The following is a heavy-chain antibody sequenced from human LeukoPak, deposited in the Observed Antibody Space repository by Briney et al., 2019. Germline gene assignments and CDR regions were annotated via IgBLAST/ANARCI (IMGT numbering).Heavy chain of an antibody. CDR2: ISHSGST. J-gene: IGHJ4*02. V-gene: IGHV4-34*01. CDR1: GGSFSGYY. CDR3: AAQDSGYVRLDY. D-gene: IGHD5-12*01. Sequence: TSETPSLTCAVYGGSFSGYYWSWIRQPPGTGLEWIGEISHSGSTNYNPSLKSRVTISVDTSKNQFSLKLSSVAAADTAVYYCAAQDSGYVRLDYWGQGTLVTVSS.